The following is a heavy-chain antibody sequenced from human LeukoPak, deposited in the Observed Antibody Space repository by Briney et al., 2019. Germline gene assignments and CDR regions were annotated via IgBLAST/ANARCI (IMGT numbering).Heavy chain of an antibody. CDR3: ARVSGSYYGHFDY. CDR2: TRNKANSYTT. J-gene: IGHJ4*02. CDR1: GFPFSDHY. Sequence: GGSLRLSCAASGFPFSDHYMDWVRQAPGKGLEWVGRTRNKANSYTTAYAASVTGRFTISRDDSENSLYLQMNNLKTEDTAMYYCARVSGSYYGHFDYWGQGTLVTVPS. V-gene: IGHV3-72*01. D-gene: IGHD1-26*01.